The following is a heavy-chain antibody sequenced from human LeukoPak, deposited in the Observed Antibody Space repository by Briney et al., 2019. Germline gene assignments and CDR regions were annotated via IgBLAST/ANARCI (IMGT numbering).Heavy chain of an antibody. Sequence: ASVKVSCKASGYTFTGYYMHWVRQAPGQGLEWMGWINPNSGGTNYAQKFQGRVTMTRDTSISTAYMELSGLRSDDTAVYYCARGGLLRYFDWLLYSYWGQGTLVTVSS. V-gene: IGHV1-2*02. CDR3: ARGGLLRYFDWLLYSY. CDR2: INPNSGGT. J-gene: IGHJ4*02. D-gene: IGHD3-9*01. CDR1: GYTFTGYY.